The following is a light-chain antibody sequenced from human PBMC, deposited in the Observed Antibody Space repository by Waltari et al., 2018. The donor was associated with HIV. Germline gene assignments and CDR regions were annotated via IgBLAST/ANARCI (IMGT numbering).Light chain of an antibody. CDR3: SSYTRSTTLDAV. J-gene: IGLJ1*01. CDR1: NSDVGGYNY. Sequence: QSALTQPASVSGSPGQSITISCTGTNSDVGGYNYVSWYQQHPGKAPRLIIFDVSHRPAGISNRCSGSKSGNTASLTISGLQAEDEADYYCSSYTRSTTLDAVFGTGTTVTVL. CDR2: DVS. V-gene: IGLV2-14*01.